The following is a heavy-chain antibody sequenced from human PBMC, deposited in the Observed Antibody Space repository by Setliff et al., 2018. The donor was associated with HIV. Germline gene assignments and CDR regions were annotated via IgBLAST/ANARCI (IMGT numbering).Heavy chain of an antibody. CDR1: GYLFTGYY. CDR3: AREGSPIYYFYY. J-gene: IGHJ4*02. Sequence: ASVKISCKASGYLFTGYYMHWVRQAPGQGLEWMGWINVNSGVTKYAQKFQGRVTMTRDTSISTAYMEVSSLRSDDTAVYYCAREGSPIYYFYYWSQGTLVTVSS. D-gene: IGHD3-10*01. CDR2: INVNSGVT. V-gene: IGHV1-2*02.